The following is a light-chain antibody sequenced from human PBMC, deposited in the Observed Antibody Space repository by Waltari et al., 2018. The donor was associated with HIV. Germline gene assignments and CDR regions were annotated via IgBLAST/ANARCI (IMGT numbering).Light chain of an antibody. CDR2: EVT. Sequence: QSVLTQPASVSGSPGQSITISCTGTNSDIGAYDYVSWYQQHPGKAPKLLIYEVTIRSPGISYRFFGSKDGNTASMTISGLQAEDEAHYYCSSYAATTTIVFGGGTRLTVL. J-gene: IGLJ3*02. CDR3: SSYAATTTIV. CDR1: NSDIGAYDY. V-gene: IGLV2-14*01.